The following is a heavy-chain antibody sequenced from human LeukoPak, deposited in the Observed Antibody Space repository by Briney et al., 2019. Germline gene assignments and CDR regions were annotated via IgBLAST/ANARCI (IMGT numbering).Heavy chain of an antibody. J-gene: IGHJ3*02. CDR1: GGSISSYY. D-gene: IGHD3-10*01. CDR3: ARRGFSPYYAFDI. Sequence: PSETLSLTCTVSGGSISSYYWSWIRQPPGEGLEWIGYIYTSGSTNYNPSLKSRVTISVDTSKNQFSLKLSSVTAADTAVYYCARRGFSPYYAFDIWGQGTMVTVSS. V-gene: IGHV4-4*09. CDR2: IYTSGST.